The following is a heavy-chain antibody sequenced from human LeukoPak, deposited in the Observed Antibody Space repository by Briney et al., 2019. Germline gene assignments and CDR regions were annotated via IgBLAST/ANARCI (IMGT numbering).Heavy chain of an antibody. V-gene: IGHV3-7*01. CDR1: GFTFSSYW. D-gene: IGHD6-13*01. J-gene: IGHJ6*02. CDR3: ARVLQQLVRYYYYGMDV. Sequence: GGSLRLSCAASGFTFSSYWMSWVRQAPGKGREWVANIKQDGSEKYYVDSVKGRFTISRDNAKNSLYLQMNSLRAEDTAVYYCARVLQQLVRYYYYGMDVWGQGTTVTVSS. CDR2: IKQDGSEK.